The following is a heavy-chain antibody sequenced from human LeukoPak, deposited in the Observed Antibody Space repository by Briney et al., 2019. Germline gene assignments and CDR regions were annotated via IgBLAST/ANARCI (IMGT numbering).Heavy chain of an antibody. V-gene: IGHV1-18*01. CDR1: GYTFTSYG. CDR2: ISAYNGNT. D-gene: IGHD2-15*01. J-gene: IGHJ4*02. Sequence: ASVKVSCKASGYTFTSYGISWVRQAPGQGLERMGWISAYNGNTNYAQKLQGRVTMTTDTSTSTAYMELRSLRSDDTAVYYCARGPSGVVAAQPDYWGQGTLVTVSS. CDR3: ARGPSGVVAAQPDY.